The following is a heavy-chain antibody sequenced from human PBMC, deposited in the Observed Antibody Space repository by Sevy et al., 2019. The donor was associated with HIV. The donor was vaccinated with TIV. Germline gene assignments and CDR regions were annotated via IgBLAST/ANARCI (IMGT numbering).Heavy chain of an antibody. V-gene: IGHV4-59*13. CDR3: ARAEGGGSFYYASGSFFSN. D-gene: IGHD3-10*01. Sequence: SETLSLTCSVSGDSMRNFYWNWLRQPPGKGLEWIGYIYPTGLTTYNPSLKSRVTISIDTSENQFSLLPNSVTAADTALYYCARAEGGGSFYYASGSFFSNWGQGTLVTVSS. CDR1: GDSMRNFY. J-gene: IGHJ4*02. CDR2: IYPTGLT.